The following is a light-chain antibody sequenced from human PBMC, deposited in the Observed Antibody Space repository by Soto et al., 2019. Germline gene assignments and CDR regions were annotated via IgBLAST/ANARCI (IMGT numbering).Light chain of an antibody. CDR3: LQHNIYPWT. Sequence: IHMTHSPSTLSASLGDIVAVTCRASQSISSWLAWYQQKAGKAPKLLIYKASALESGVPSRFSGSGSGTEFTLTISSLEPEDFATYYCLQHNIYPWTFGQGTKVDIK. CDR1: QSISSW. CDR2: KAS. J-gene: IGKJ1*01. V-gene: IGKV1-5*03.